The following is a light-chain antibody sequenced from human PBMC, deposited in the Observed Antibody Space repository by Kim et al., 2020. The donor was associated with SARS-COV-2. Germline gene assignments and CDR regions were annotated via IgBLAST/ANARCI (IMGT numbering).Light chain of an antibody. CDR1: QSVGSS. CDR2: DTF. V-gene: IGKV3-11*01. CDR3: QQRGNWPLT. Sequence: LYPGERATLASRASQSVGSSFAWYQQKPGQAPRLLIYDTFSRATGSTARFSASGFGTDFTLTISRLEPEDFAVYYCQQRGNWPLTFGQGTKVDIK. J-gene: IGKJ1*01.